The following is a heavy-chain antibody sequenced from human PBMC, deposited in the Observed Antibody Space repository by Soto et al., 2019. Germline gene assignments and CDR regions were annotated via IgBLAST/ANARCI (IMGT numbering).Heavy chain of an antibody. V-gene: IGHV3-30*18. CDR2: ISYDGSEK. CDR1: GFTFNTYG. CDR3: AKSPNFYCSSPNCYKYYFDH. J-gene: IGHJ4*02. Sequence: GGSLRLSCAASGFTFNTYGMHWVRQAPGKGLGWVAVISYDGSEKYYVDSVKGRFTISKDNSKNTLYLQMNSLRPEDTAVYYCAKSPNFYCSSPNCYKYYFDHWGQGTRVTVPQ. D-gene: IGHD2-2*02.